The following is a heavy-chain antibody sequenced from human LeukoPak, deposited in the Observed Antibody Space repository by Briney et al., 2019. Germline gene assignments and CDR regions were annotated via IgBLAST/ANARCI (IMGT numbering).Heavy chain of an antibody. V-gene: IGHV3-30*03. J-gene: IGHJ4*02. CDR1: GFTFSSYG. Sequence: PGGSLRLSCAASGFTFSSYGMHWVRQAPGKGLEWVAVISYDGSNKYYADSVKGRFTISRDNSKNTLYLQMGSLRAEDMAVYYCARETDYDYVLDYWGQGTLVTVSS. CDR2: ISYDGSNK. D-gene: IGHD3-16*01. CDR3: ARETDYDYVLDY.